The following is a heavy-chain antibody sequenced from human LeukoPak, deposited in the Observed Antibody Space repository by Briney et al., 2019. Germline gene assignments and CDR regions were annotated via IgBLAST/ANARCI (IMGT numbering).Heavy chain of an antibody. CDR2: IRYDGSNK. J-gene: IGHJ4*02. CDR1: GFTFSSYG. D-gene: IGHD3-10*01. Sequence: GGSLRLSCAASGFTFSSYGMHWVRPAPGKGLEGVAFIRYDGSNKYYADSVKGRFTISRDNSKNTLYLQMNSLRAEDTAVYYCAKVMGSWKLLVGLEYWGQGTLVTVPS. V-gene: IGHV3-30*02. CDR3: AKVMGSWKLLVGLEY.